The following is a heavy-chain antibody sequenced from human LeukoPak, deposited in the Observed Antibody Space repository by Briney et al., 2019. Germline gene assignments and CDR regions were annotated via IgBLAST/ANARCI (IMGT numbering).Heavy chain of an antibody. CDR2: ISSSGSTI. Sequence: GGSLRLSCAASGFTFSSYAMSWVRQAPGKGLEWVSYISSSGSTIYYADSVKGRFTISRDNSKNSLYLQMNSLRTEDTALYYCAKDSDYYDSSGYFDYWGQGTLVTVSS. CDR1: GFTFSSYA. J-gene: IGHJ4*02. V-gene: IGHV3-48*04. D-gene: IGHD3-22*01. CDR3: AKDSDYYDSSGYFDY.